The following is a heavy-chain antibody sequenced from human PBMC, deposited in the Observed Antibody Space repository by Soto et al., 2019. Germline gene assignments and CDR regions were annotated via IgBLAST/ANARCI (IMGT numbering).Heavy chain of an antibody. CDR1: GGSISSSNW. CDR2: IYHSGST. Sequence: SATLSLTCAVSGGSISSSNWWSWVRQPPGKWLEWIGEIYHSGSTNYNPSLKSRVTISVDKSKNQFSLKLSSVTAADTAVYYVAIFPTVGGAGYNFYYYYCMDVLGQLTTVTVS. CDR3: AIFPTVGGAGYNFYYYYCMDV. V-gene: IGHV4-4*02. D-gene: IGHD1-1*01. J-gene: IGHJ6*02.